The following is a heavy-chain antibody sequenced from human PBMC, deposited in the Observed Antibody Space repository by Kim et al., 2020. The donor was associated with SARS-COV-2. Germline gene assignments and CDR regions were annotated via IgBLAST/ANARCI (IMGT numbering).Heavy chain of an antibody. CDR3: ARDGRLHY. V-gene: IGHV3-7*01. D-gene: IGHD1-26*01. J-gene: IGHJ4*02. CDR2: IKQDGSEK. CDR1: GFSFSSFW. Sequence: GGSLRLSCAASGFSFSSFWMTWVRQAPGKGLEWLAQIKQDGSEKYYVDSVKGRFTISRDNAKSSLYLQMDRLTVDDTAFYYCARDGRLHYWGQGTLVTVSS.